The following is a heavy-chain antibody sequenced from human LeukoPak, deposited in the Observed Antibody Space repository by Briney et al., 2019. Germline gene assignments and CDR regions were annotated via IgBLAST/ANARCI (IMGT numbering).Heavy chain of an antibody. Sequence: ASVKVSCKASGYTFTSYAMNWVRQAPGQGLEWMGWINTNTGNPTYAQGFTGRFVFSLDTSVSTAYLQISSLKAEDTAVYYCATANIVATTPLGPAYYYYYYMDVWGKGTTVTVSS. D-gene: IGHD5-12*01. CDR2: INTNTGNP. CDR1: GYTFTSYA. J-gene: IGHJ6*03. CDR3: ATANIVATTPLGPAYYYYYYMDV. V-gene: IGHV7-4-1*02.